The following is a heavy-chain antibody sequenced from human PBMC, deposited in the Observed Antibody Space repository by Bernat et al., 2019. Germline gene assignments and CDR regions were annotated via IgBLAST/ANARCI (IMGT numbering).Heavy chain of an antibody. D-gene: IGHD2/OR15-2a*01. CDR2: SSYDGNE. J-gene: IGHJ6*02. CDR3: ARDVLHPADGPFLEIYHYYGMDV. Sequence: QVHLVESGGGVVQPGRSLRLSCAAFGFTLSGRGMHWVRQAPGKGLECVAVSSYDGNEYYADSVKGRFTISRDTSRNTLYLQMSSLRPEDTAVYYCARDVLHPADGPFLEIYHYYGMDVWGQGTTVTVSS. V-gene: IGHV3-30*03. CDR1: GFTLSGRG.